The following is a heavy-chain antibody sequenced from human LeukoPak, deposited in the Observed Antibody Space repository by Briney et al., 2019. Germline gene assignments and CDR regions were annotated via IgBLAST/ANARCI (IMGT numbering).Heavy chain of an antibody. CDR2: IRYDGSNK. V-gene: IGHV3-30*02. CDR3: ARDQGGSENYYYYYYMDV. Sequence: GGSLRLSCAASGFTFSSYGMHWVRQAPGKGLEWVAFIRYDGSNKYYADSVKGRFTISRDNAKNSLYLQMNSLRAEDTAVYYCARDQGGSENYYYYYYMDVWGKGTTVTVSS. J-gene: IGHJ6*03. D-gene: IGHD2-15*01. CDR1: GFTFSSYG.